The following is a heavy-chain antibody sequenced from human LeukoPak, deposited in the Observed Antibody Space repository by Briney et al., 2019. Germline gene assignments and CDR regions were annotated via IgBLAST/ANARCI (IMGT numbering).Heavy chain of an antibody. CDR1: GSTFSSYA. CDR2: ISGSGGAT. Sequence: PGGSLRLSCAASGSTFSSYAMTWVRRAPGKGLKWVSAISGSGGATYYADSMKGRFTISRDNSKNTLYLQMNSLRAEDTAVYYCAKPYYSFDIWGQGTMVTVSS. V-gene: IGHV3-23*01. J-gene: IGHJ3*02. CDR3: AKPYYSFDI. D-gene: IGHD3-10*01.